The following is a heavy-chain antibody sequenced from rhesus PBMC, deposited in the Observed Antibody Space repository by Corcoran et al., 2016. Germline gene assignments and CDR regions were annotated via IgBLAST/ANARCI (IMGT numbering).Heavy chain of an antibody. V-gene: IGHV2-174*01. J-gene: IGHJ4*01. Sequence: QVTLKESGPALVKPTQTLTLTYTFSGFSLSTSGMGVCWIRQPPGKALEWLALIFWDEDKYYRTSLKSRLTISKDTSKNQVVLTMTNMDPVDTATYYCARRRGWSDYSYFDYWGQGVLVTVSS. CDR1: GFSLSTSGMG. CDR3: ARRRGWSDYSYFDY. CDR2: IFWDEDK. D-gene: IGHD3-22*01.